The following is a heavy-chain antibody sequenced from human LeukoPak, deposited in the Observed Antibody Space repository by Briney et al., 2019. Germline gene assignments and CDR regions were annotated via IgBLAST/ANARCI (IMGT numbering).Heavy chain of an antibody. J-gene: IGHJ6*04. D-gene: IGHD2-2*01. CDR2: INPNSGGT. Sequence: ASVKVSCKASGYTFTGYYMHWVRQAPGQGLEWMGWINPNSGGTNYAQKFQGRVTMTRDTSISTAYMELSRLRSDDTAVYYCARQEGPSIVVVPAAIIGWMDVWGKGTTVTVSS. V-gene: IGHV1-2*02. CDR3: ARQEGPSIVVVPAAIIGWMDV. CDR1: GYTFTGYY.